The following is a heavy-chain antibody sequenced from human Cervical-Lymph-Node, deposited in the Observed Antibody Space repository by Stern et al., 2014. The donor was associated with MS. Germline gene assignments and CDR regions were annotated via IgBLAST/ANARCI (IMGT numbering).Heavy chain of an antibody. Sequence: QVQLQESGPGLVKSSETLSLTCTVSGGSISNYYWCWIRQPPGKGLELIGCMFYSGPTSSIPSLKSRVPISLDTPKNQFSLKLRSVSAADTAVYYCARGGAEKFDYWGQGTLVTVSS. D-gene: IGHD1-14*01. J-gene: IGHJ4*02. CDR2: MFYSGPT. CDR1: GGSISNYY. V-gene: IGHV4-59*01. CDR3: ARGGAEKFDY.